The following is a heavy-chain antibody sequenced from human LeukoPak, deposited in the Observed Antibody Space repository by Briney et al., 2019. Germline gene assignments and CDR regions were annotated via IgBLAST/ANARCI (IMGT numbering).Heavy chain of an antibody. CDR1: GFTVSSSY. Sequence: PGGSLRLSCAASGFTVSSSYMSWVRQAPGKGLEWVSIISSAGTTYYADSVKGRFTISRDNSKNTVYLQVNSLRDEDTAVYYCARDPTTQTFDYWGQGTLVTVSS. CDR2: ISSAGTT. D-gene: IGHD4-11*01. J-gene: IGHJ4*02. V-gene: IGHV3-66*01. CDR3: ARDPTTQTFDY.